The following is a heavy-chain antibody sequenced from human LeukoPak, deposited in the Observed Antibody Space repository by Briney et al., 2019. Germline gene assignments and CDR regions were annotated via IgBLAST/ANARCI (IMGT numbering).Heavy chain of an antibody. CDR3: ARDQAENDSSGNYHNYGMDV. CDR1: GYTFSTYA. V-gene: IGHV1-3*01. J-gene: IGHJ6*02. CDR2: INGNGDT. D-gene: IGHD3-22*01. Sequence: ASVKVSCKASGYTFSTYAIHWVRQAPGERLEWMGWINGNGDTKYSQKFQGRVTITRDTSASTVYMELTSLRSADTAVYYCARDQAENDSSGNYHNYGMDVWGQGTTVIVSS.